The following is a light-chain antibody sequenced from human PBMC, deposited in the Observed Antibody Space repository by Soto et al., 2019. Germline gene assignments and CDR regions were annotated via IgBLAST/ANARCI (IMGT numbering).Light chain of an antibody. V-gene: IGKV2-30*01. CDR1: QSLVYTDGDTH. Sequence: DVVLTQSPLSLPVSLGQPASLSCRSSQSLVYTDGDTHLTWFQQRPGQPPRRLIYRVSKRDSGVPDRFSGSGSGTDFTLKISRVEAEDAGIYYCMQGEHWKWTCGQGTKVDIK. CDR2: RVS. CDR3: MQGEHWKWT. J-gene: IGKJ1*01.